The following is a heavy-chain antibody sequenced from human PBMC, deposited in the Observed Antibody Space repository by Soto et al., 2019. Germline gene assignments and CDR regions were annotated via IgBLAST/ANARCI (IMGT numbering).Heavy chain of an antibody. CDR2: IIPIFRTA. CDR3: ARDNSLYCSSTSCYSGYYYGMDV. CDR1: GGTFSSYA. V-gene: IGHV1-69*06. J-gene: IGHJ6*02. D-gene: IGHD2-2*01. Sequence: SLKVSCKASGGTFSSYAISWVRQAPGQRLEWMGGIIPIFRTANYAQEFQGRVTITADKSTSTAYMELSSLRSEDTAVYYCARDNSLYCSSTSCYSGYYYGMDVWGQGTTVTVSS.